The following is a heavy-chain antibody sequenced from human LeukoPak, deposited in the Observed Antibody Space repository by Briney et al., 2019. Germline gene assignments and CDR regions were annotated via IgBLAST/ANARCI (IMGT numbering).Heavy chain of an antibody. D-gene: IGHD3-10*01. Sequence: GGSLRLSCAASRFTFSSYAMSWVRQAPGKGLEWVSVISGSGGSTYYADSVKGRFAISRDNSKNTLYLQMNSLRAEDTAVYYCAKSSWFGESPFDYWGQGTLVTVSS. CDR2: ISGSGGST. V-gene: IGHV3-23*01. CDR3: AKSSWFGESPFDY. J-gene: IGHJ4*02. CDR1: RFTFSSYA.